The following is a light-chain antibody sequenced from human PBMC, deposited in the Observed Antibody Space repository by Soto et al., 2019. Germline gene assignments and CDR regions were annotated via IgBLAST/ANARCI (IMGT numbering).Light chain of an antibody. Sequence: DIQMPQSPSSLSASVGDRVTITYQASQDIKNYLNWYQQKSGKAPKLLIYDASDLETVVPSRFSGSGSGTDFTFTINSLQPEDIATYYCQQYDNLPLTFGGGTKVEIK. V-gene: IGKV1-33*01. CDR2: DAS. J-gene: IGKJ4*01. CDR1: QDIKNY. CDR3: QQYDNLPLT.